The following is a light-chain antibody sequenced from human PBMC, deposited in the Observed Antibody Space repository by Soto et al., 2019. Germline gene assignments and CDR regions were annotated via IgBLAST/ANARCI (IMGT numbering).Light chain of an antibody. CDR3: TSYTSSSTLV. V-gene: IGLV2-14*03. CDR1: SSDIGAYNY. CDR2: DVT. J-gene: IGLJ2*01. Sequence: QSALTQPASVSGSPGQSITISCTGTSSDIGAYNYVSWYQHRPGKAPKFMIYDVTNRPSGVSNRFSGSKSGNTASLTISGLQAEDEADYYCTSYTSSSTLVFGGGTKLTVL.